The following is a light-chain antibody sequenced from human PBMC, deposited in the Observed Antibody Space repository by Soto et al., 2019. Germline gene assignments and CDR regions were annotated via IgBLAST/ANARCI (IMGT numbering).Light chain of an antibody. Sequence: QSVLTQPASVSGSPGQSITISCTGTISDVGGYNYVSWYQQHPSKAPKLMIYEVSNRPSGVSNRFSGSKSGNTASLTISGLQAEDEADYYCSSYTSSSTHYVFGTGTKVTVL. CDR1: ISDVGGYNY. CDR2: EVS. J-gene: IGLJ1*01. CDR3: SSYTSSSTHYV. V-gene: IGLV2-14*01.